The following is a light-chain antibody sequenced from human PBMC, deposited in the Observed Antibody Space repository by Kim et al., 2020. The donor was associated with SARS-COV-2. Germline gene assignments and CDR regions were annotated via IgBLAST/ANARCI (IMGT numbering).Light chain of an antibody. Sequence: EIVFPPSPVTVSLSPGDRASLSCRASHSVSSSYLAWYQQKPGQAPRLLIYGASSRATGIPDRFRGSGSRTDFPLTISRLAPEDVAVYFCQQYRSSPLTFGRGTKVVIK. J-gene: IGKJ4*01. CDR3: QQYRSSPLT. CDR2: GAS. V-gene: IGKV3-20*01. CDR1: HSVSSSY.